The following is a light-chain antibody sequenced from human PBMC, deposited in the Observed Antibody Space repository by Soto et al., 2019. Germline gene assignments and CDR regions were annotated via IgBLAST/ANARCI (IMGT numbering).Light chain of an antibody. V-gene: IGKV1-16*01. J-gene: IGKJ5*01. CDR2: DAS. CDR3: QQYSSLVT. Sequence: DIQMTQSPSSLSASVGYRVTFTCQASQDISDHLNWFQQKPGKAPNLLIYDASSLESGVPSRFSGSGSGTEFNLTISSLQPDDSATYYCQQYSSLVTFGQGTRLEIK. CDR1: QDISDH.